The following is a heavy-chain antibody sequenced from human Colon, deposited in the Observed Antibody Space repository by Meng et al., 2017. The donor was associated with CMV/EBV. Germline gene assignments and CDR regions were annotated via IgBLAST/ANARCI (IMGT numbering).Heavy chain of an antibody. Sequence: GESLKISCAASGFTFNSYEMNWVRQAPGKGLEWVSYISDSGSSIYYADSVKGRFTISRDNAQNSLYLQMNSLRAEDTAVYYCARIKTYDILTGYYGTKDAFDFWGQGTKVTVSS. J-gene: IGHJ3*01. V-gene: IGHV3-48*03. CDR1: GFTFNSYE. CDR2: ISDSGSSI. CDR3: ARIKTYDILTGYYGTKDAFDF. D-gene: IGHD3-9*01.